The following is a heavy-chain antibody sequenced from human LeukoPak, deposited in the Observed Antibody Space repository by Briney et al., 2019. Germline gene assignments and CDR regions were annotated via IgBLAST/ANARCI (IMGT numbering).Heavy chain of an antibody. D-gene: IGHD5-24*01. CDR1: GFTFSSYS. CDR3: ARGLEMATMGILFDY. Sequence: GGSLRLSCAASGFTFSSYSMNWVRQAPGKGLEWVSSISSSSSYIYYADSVKGRFTISRDNAKNSLYLQMNSLRAEDTAVYYCARGLEMATMGILFDYWGQGTLVTVSS. J-gene: IGHJ4*02. V-gene: IGHV3-21*01. CDR2: ISSSSSYI.